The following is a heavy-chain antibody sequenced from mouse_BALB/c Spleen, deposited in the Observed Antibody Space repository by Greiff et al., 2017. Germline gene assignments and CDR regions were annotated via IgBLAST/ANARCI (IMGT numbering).Heavy chain of an antibody. CDR3: ARRSIYYYGSNPHYYAMDY. CDR1: GFTFSSYG. V-gene: IGHV5-6*02. CDR2: ISSGGSYT. Sequence: EVKLMESGGDLVKPGGSLKLSCAASGFTFSSYGMSWVRQTPDKRLEWVATISSGGSYTYYPDSVKGRFTISRDNAKNTLYLQMSSLKSEDTAMYYCARRSIYYYGSNPHYYAMDYWGQGTSVTVSS. D-gene: IGHD1-1*01. J-gene: IGHJ4*01.